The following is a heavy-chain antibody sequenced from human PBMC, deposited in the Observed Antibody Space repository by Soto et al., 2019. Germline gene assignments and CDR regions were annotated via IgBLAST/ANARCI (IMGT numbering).Heavy chain of an antibody. V-gene: IGHV1-8*01. D-gene: IGHD6-19*01. CDR1: GYTFTSYD. Sequence: QVQLVQSGAEVKMPGASVKVSCKASGYTFTSYDINWVRQATGQGLEWMGWMNPNSGNTASTQKFQGRVTMTRNTSISSAYMELSSLRSEDTAVYYCAREIAVAGFDYWGQGILVTVSS. CDR3: AREIAVAGFDY. CDR2: MNPNSGNT. J-gene: IGHJ4*02.